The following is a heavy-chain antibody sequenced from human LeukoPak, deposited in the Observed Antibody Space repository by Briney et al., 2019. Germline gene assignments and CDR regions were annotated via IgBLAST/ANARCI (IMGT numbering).Heavy chain of an antibody. V-gene: IGHV1-18*01. J-gene: IGHJ6*04. CDR3: ARGLHIAAAGSQMDI. CDR1: GYTFTSYG. Sequence: ASVKVSCKSSGYTFTSYGIIWVRQAPGQGLEWMGWISAYNGLTHYAQKLQGRVTMTTDTSTSTAYMELRSLRSDDAAVYYCARGLHIAAAGSQMDIWGKGTTVTVSS. D-gene: IGHD6-13*01. CDR2: ISAYNGLT.